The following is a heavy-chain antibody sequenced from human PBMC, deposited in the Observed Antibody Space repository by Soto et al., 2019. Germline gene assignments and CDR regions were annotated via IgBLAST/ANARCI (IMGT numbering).Heavy chain of an antibody. CDR1: ESTLSNVW. Sequence: PGGSLRLSCAPSESTLSNVWMSWVRQPPGKGLEWVGRVKREIDGATTDYAAPVKGRFRISRDDSKNTVYLQINSLRTGDTAVYYCTTDPIRDYWGLGTLVTVSS. CDR2: VKREIDGATT. J-gene: IGHJ4*02. V-gene: IGHV3-15*01. CDR3: TTDPIRDY. D-gene: IGHD2-21*01.